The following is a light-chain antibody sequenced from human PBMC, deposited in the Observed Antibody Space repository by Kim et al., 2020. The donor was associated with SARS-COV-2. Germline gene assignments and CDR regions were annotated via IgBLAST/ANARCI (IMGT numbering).Light chain of an antibody. Sequence: QSVLTQPPSVSGAPGQRVTISCTGSSSNIGAGYDVHWYQQLPGTAPKLLIYGNSNRPSGVPYRFSGSKSGTSASLAITGLQAEDEADYYCQSYDSSLSVVFGGGTQLTVL. J-gene: IGLJ2*01. CDR3: QSYDSSLSVV. V-gene: IGLV1-40*01. CDR2: GNS. CDR1: SSNIGAGYD.